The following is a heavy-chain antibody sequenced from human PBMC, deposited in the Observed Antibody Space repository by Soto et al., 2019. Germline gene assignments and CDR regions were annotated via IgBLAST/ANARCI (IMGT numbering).Heavy chain of an antibody. CDR2: INNNNGKT. J-gene: IGHJ4*02. D-gene: IGHD6-6*01. V-gene: IGHV1-18*01. CDR1: GYTFSNSG. Sequence: GASVKVSCKTSGYTFSNSGISWVRQAPGQGLEWLGWINNNNGKTNCAQELQDRLILTTDTSTSTAYMELRSLRSDDTAMYYCAKATGSSFDNWGQGTLVTVYS. CDR3: AKATGSSFDN.